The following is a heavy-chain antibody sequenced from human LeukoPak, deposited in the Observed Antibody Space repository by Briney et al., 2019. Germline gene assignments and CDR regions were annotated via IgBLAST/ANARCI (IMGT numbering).Heavy chain of an antibody. CDR3: ANGPHYNILTGFYKVRSHLDY. CDR1: GFTFSSYG. CDR2: IRYDGTNK. V-gene: IGHV3-30*02. Sequence: GGSLRLSCAASGFTFSSYGMHWVRQAPGKGLEWVAFIRYDGTNKYYAVSVKGRFTTSRDNSKNTLYLQMNSLRAEDTAMYYCANGPHYNILTGFYKVRSHLDYWGQGTLVTVSS. D-gene: IGHD3-9*01. J-gene: IGHJ4*02.